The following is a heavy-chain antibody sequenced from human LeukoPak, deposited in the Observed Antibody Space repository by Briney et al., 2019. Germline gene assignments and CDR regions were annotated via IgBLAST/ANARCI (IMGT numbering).Heavy chain of an antibody. CDR3: AKTHGDYVYYFFYAMDV. V-gene: IGHV3-23*01. CDR1: RFTLSSYA. CDR2: IGGGGAGT. D-gene: IGHD4-17*01. J-gene: IGHJ6*02. Sequence: GGSLRLSCAVSRFTLSSYAMTWVRQAPGKGLEWVSTIGGGGAGTYYADSVKGRFTISRDSSKDTLYLQMNSLRAEDTAVYYCAKTHGDYVYYFFYAMDVWGQGTTVTVSS.